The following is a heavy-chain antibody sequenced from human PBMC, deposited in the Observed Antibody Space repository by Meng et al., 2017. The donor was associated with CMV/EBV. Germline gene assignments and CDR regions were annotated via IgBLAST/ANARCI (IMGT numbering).Heavy chain of an antibody. CDR3: ARVWDSGWDY. CDR2: INHSGST. J-gene: IGHJ4*02. V-gene: IGHV4-34*01. D-gene: IGHD3-22*01. Sequence: HEQLQAGGGRLLKASGAPSLTCACDGGSVRGYYWSWIRQPPGKGLEWIGEINHSGSTNYNPSLKSRVTISVDTSKNQFSLKLSSVTAADTAVYYCARVWDSGWDYWGQGTLVTVSS. CDR1: GGSVRGYY.